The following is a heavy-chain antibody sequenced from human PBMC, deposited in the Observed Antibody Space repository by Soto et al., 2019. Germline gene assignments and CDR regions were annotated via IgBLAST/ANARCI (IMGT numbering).Heavy chain of an antibody. Sequence: QVQLVQSGAEVKKPGASVKVSCKASGYTFTSYDIIWVRQATGQGLEWMGWMNPNSGNTGYAQKFQGRVTMTRNTSISTAYMELSSLRSEDTAVYYCARAVTTVTTRWFDPWGQGTLVTVSS. CDR2: MNPNSGNT. D-gene: IGHD4-4*01. CDR1: GYTFTSYD. V-gene: IGHV1-8*01. CDR3: ARAVTTVTTRWFDP. J-gene: IGHJ5*02.